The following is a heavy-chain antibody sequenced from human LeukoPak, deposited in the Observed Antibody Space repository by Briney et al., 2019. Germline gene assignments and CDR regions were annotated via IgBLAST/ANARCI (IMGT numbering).Heavy chain of an antibody. Sequence: PGGSLRLSCAASGFTFSSYAMSWVRQAPGKGLEWVSAISGSGGSTYYADSVKGRFTISRDNAKNSLYLQMNSLRAEDTAVYYCARGGGLDYSNYVGPNDAFDIWGQGTMVTVSS. CDR1: GFTFSSYA. D-gene: IGHD4-11*01. V-gene: IGHV3-23*01. J-gene: IGHJ3*02. CDR3: ARGGGLDYSNYVGPNDAFDI. CDR2: ISGSGGST.